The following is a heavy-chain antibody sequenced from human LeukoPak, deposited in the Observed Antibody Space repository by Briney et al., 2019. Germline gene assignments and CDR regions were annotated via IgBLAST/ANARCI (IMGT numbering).Heavy chain of an antibody. CDR3: ARENWYTDY. CDR1: GYTFSGYR. CDR2: VNPNSGDT. J-gene: IGHJ4*02. D-gene: IGHD1/OR15-1a*01. Sequence: ASVKVSCKASGYTFSGYRLHWVRQAHGQGLEWMGWVNPNSGDTNYHQSFQGRVTMTRDTSISTVYMELNRLTSDDTAVYYCARENWYTDYWGQGTLVTVSS. V-gene: IGHV1-2*02.